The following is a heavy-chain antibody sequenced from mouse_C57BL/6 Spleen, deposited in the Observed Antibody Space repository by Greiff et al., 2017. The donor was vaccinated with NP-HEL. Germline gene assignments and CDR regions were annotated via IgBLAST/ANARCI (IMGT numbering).Heavy chain of an antibody. CDR1: EYEFPSHD. J-gene: IGHJ4*01. D-gene: IGHD1-1*01. V-gene: IGHV5-2*01. Sequence: EVKLMESGGGLVQPGESLKLSCESNEYEFPSHDMSWVRKTPEKRLELVAAINSDGGSTYYPDTMERRFIISRDNTKKTLYLQMSSLRSEDTALYYCARHGGYYYGSSSPYYAMDYWGQGTSVTVSS. CDR2: INSDGGST. CDR3: ARHGGYYYGSSSPYYAMDY.